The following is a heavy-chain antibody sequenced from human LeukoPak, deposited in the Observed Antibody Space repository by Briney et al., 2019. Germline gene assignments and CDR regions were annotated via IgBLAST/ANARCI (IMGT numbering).Heavy chain of an antibody. CDR1: GFTFSDYY. J-gene: IGHJ4*02. V-gene: IGHV3-11*04. Sequence: GGSLRLSCTASGFTFSDYYMSWIRQAPGKGLEWLSYVSSSGRSIDYADSVKGRFTISRDNAKNSLYLQMNNLRAEDTAVYYCARDWLGLYFDYWGQGTLVTVSS. CDR3: ARDWLGLYFDY. D-gene: IGHD5-12*01. CDR2: VSSSGRSI.